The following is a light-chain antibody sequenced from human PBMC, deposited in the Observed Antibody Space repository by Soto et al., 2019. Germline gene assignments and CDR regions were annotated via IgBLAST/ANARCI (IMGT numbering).Light chain of an antibody. CDR2: EVN. V-gene: IGLV2-8*01. Sequence: QSALTQPPSASGSPGQSVTISCTGTRSDVGGYDYVSWYQQHPGKAPKLMIFEVNKRPSGVPDRFSGSKSGNTASLTVSGLQAEDEADYYCSSYAGTNVVLFGGGTKLTVL. J-gene: IGLJ2*01. CDR1: RSDVGGYDY. CDR3: SSYAGTNVVL.